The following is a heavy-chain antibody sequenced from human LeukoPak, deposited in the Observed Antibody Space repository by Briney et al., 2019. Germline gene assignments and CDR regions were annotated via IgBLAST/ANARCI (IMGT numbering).Heavy chain of an antibody. CDR2: ISWNSGII. V-gene: IGHV3-9*01. CDR1: GFNFNDYA. CDR3: TKDHGSGIYYNLGYFDY. Sequence: GRSLRLSCAASGFNFNDYAMHWVRQAPGKGLEWVSGISWNSGIIVYADSVRGRFTISRDTATNSLYLQMSSLTAEDTALYYCTKDHGSGIYYNLGYFDYWGQGTLVTVSS. D-gene: IGHD3-10*01. J-gene: IGHJ4*02.